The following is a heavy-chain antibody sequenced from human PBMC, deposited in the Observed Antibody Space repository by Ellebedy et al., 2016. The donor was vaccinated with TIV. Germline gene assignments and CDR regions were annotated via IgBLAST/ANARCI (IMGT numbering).Heavy chain of an antibody. Sequence: GGSLRLSCAASGFTFSTYWMTWFRQAPGKGLECVALLNQDGSVKYYVDSVRGRFTISQDNAKNSVYLRMNTLRVEDTAVYHCVRDGAYGDYSPGYYGMDVWGQGTTVTVSS. CDR1: GFTFSTYW. CDR2: LNQDGSVK. J-gene: IGHJ6*02. D-gene: IGHD3-22*01. V-gene: IGHV3-7*03. CDR3: VRDGAYGDYSPGYYGMDV.